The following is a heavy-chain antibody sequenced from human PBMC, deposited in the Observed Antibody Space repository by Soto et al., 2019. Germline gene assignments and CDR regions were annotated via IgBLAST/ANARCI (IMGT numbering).Heavy chain of an antibody. J-gene: IGHJ4*01. CDR1: GFALSHYG. CDR2: ISNDGRDK. V-gene: IGHV3-30*03. D-gene: IGHD3-3*01. CDR3: ERHVFGSDFDV. Sequence: QIQLVESGGGVVQPGTSLRLSCTVSGFALSHYGIHWVRQAPGEGLQWVAVISNDGRDKQYAESVKGRITVSRDNAKGTVYVQINRLRPENTAVYSGERHVFGSDFDVWGHGTLVTVSS.